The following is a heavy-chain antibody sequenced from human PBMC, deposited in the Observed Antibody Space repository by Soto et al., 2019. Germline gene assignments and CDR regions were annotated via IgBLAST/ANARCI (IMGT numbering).Heavy chain of an antibody. J-gene: IGHJ4*02. CDR3: ARRFYNSSGYAFDH. V-gene: IGHV4-38-2*01. D-gene: IGHD3-22*01. CDR2: IFHSGYT. CDR1: GHSITSGYY. Sequence: SETLSLTCAVSGHSITSGYYWGWIRQPPGKGLEWIGSIFHSGYTYYNPSLKSRVSMSVDTSKSQFSLKVNSVTAADTAVYYCARRFYNSSGYAFDHWGQGALVTVSS.